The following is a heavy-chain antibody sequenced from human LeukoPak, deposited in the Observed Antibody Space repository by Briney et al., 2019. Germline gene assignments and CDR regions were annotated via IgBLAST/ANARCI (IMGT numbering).Heavy chain of an antibody. V-gene: IGHV3-30-3*01. CDR3: ARQRSEYQLLFDY. Sequence: GGSLRLSCAASGFTFSSYAMHWARQAPGKGLEWVAVISYDGSNKYYADSVKGRFTISRDNSKNTLYLQMNSLRAEDTAVYYCARQRSEYQLLFDYWGQGTLVTVSS. CDR2: ISYDGSNK. D-gene: IGHD2-2*01. CDR1: GFTFSSYA. J-gene: IGHJ4*02.